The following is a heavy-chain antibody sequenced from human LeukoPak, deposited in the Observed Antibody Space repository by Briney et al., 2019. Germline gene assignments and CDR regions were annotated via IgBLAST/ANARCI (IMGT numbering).Heavy chain of an antibody. J-gene: IGHJ3*02. V-gene: IGHV4-4*07. Sequence: SETLSLTCTVSGGSISSYYWSWIRQPTGKGLEWIGRIYTSGSTNYNPSLKSRVTMSVDTSKNQFSLKLSSVTAADTAVYYCARDMGYDSSGYYSYDAFDIWGQGTMVTVSS. CDR1: GGSISSYY. D-gene: IGHD3-22*01. CDR3: ARDMGYDSSGYYSYDAFDI. CDR2: IYTSGST.